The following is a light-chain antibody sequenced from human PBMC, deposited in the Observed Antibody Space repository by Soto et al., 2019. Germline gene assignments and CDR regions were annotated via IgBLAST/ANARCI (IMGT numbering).Light chain of an antibody. V-gene: IGLV1-40*01. J-gene: IGLJ2*01. CDR3: QSYDSSLSGSL. CDR1: SSNIGAGYD. CDR2: GNS. Sequence: QSVLTQPPSVSGAPGQWVTISCTGSSSNIGAGYDVHWYQQLPGTAPKLLIYGNSNRPSGVPDRFSGCKSGAPASLAITGLQAEDEADYYCQSYDSSLSGSLFGGGTKVTVL.